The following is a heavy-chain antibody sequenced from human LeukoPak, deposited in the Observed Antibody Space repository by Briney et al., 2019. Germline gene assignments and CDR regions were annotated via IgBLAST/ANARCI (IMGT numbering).Heavy chain of an antibody. V-gene: IGHV1-46*01. CDR2: INPSGGST. CDR1: GYTFTSYY. CDR3: ARGYRMATIWSGMGY. Sequence: GASVKVSCKASGYTFTSYYMHWVRQAPGQGLEWMGIINPSGGSTSYAQKFQGRVTMTRDMSTSTVYMELSSLRSEDTAVYYCARGYRMATIWSGMGYWGQGTLVTVSS. D-gene: IGHD5-24*01. J-gene: IGHJ4*02.